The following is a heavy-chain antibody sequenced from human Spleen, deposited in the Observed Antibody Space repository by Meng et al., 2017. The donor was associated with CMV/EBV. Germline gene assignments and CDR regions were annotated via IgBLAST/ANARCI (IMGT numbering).Heavy chain of an antibody. CDR3: AKVGVDCSSNSCYPEYFQH. D-gene: IGHD2-2*01. J-gene: IGHJ1*01. Sequence: GGSLRLSCAASGFTFSSYAMSWVRQAPGEGLEWVSGSSGSGGSTYYADSVKGRFTISRDNSKNTLYLQMNSLRAEDTAVYYCAKVGVDCSSNSCYPEYFQHWGQGTLVTVSS. CDR1: GFTFSSYA. CDR2: SSGSGGST. V-gene: IGHV3-23*01.